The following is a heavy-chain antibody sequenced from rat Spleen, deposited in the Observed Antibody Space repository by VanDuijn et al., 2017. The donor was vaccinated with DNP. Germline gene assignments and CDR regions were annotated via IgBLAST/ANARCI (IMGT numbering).Heavy chain of an antibody. J-gene: IGHJ4*01. CDR3: ARQGLTGSGYAMDA. CDR1: GFTFSDYY. Sequence: EVQLVESGGGLVQPGRSLKLSCAASGFTFSDYYMAWVRQAPTKGLEWVAYIAYDGGITYYGDSVKGRFTISRDNAKSTLYLQMNSLRSEDTATYYCARQGLTGSGYAMDAWGQGTSVTVSS. V-gene: IGHV5-22*01. CDR2: IAYDGGIT. D-gene: IGHD5-1*01.